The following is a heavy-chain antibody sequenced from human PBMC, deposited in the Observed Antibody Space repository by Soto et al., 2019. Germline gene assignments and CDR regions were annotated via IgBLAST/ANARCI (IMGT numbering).Heavy chain of an antibody. CDR3: ARDRYGNYYHYGMDV. Sequence: SEILSLTCAAFGGSFSGYYWSWIRQPPGKGLEWIGEINHSGSTNHNPSLKSRVTISVDTSKNQFYLNLRSVTAADTAVYYCARDRYGNYYHYGMDVWGQGTTVTVSS. CDR1: GGSFSGYY. CDR2: INHSGST. V-gene: IGHV4-34*01. D-gene: IGHD5-18*01. J-gene: IGHJ6*02.